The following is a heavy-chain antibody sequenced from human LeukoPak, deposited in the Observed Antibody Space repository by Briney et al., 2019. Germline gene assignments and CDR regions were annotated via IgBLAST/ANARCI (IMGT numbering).Heavy chain of an antibody. V-gene: IGHV1-8*01. J-gene: IGHJ4*02. CDR2: MNPNSGNT. CDR3: ARGWYSSGWSFDY. Sequence: ASVKVSCKASGYTFTSYDINWVRQATGQGLEWMGWMNPNSGNTGYAQKFQGRVTMTRNTSISTAYMELSSQRSEDTAVYYCARGWYSSGWSFDYWGQGTLVTVSS. D-gene: IGHD6-19*01. CDR1: GYTFTSYD.